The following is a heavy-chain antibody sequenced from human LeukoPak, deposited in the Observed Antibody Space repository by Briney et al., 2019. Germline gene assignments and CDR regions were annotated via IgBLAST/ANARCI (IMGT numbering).Heavy chain of an antibody. CDR2: IKGDGSEK. D-gene: IGHD2-15*01. Sequence: PGGALGLSCAASGFTFSSYWMSWVRQAPGKGVEGVANIKGDGSEKYYVDSVKGRFSISRDNAKNFLYLQVNSLRADDTAVYYCARARLSFTRGIGANYFDYWGQGTPVTVSS. J-gene: IGHJ4*02. CDR1: GFTFSSYW. V-gene: IGHV3-7*01. CDR3: ARARLSFTRGIGANYFDY.